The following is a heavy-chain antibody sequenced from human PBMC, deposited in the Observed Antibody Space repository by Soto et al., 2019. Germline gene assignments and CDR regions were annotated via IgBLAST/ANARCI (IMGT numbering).Heavy chain of an antibody. CDR1: GGSISNADYY. V-gene: IGHV4-30-4*01. J-gene: IGHJ6*02. Sequence: QVQLQESGPGLVKPSQTLSLTCTVSGGSISNADYYWSGVRQPPGKVLEWIGYIYYSGSSFFNPSLKSRVTMSKDTSKNQFSLRLTSVTAADTAVYYCARAIVVTVGGMDVWGRGTTVTVSS. CDR2: IYYSGSS. CDR3: ARAIVVTVGGMDV. D-gene: IGHD3-16*01.